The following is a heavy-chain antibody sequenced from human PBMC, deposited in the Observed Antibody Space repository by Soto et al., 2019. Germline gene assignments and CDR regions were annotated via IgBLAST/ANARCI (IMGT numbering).Heavy chain of an antibody. Sequence: SETLSLTCTVSGASLSSISYYWGCIRPPTGQGLEWVGSIFFTGNIYYNPSLKSRVTISVDTSRNQFSLMVNSVTAADTAVYYGACRHCSGGSCYNPCFDSWGQGALVTVSS. J-gene: IGHJ4*02. CDR3: ACRHCSGGSCYNPCFDS. D-gene: IGHD2-15*01. V-gene: IGHV4-39*01. CDR2: IFFTGNI. CDR1: GASLSSISYY.